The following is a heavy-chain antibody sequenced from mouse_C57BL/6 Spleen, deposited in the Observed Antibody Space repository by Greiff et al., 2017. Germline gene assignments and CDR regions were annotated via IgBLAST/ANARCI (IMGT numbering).Heavy chain of an antibody. Sequence: QVQLQQSGAELAKPGASVKLSCKASGYTFTSYWMHWVKQRPGQGLEWIGYINPSSGYTKSNQKFKDKATLTAYKSTSTAYMQLSSLTYEDSAVYYCARSLYDYGSSADYWGQGTTLTVSA. CDR1: GYTFTSYW. CDR2: INPSSGYT. D-gene: IGHD1-1*01. J-gene: IGHJ2*01. CDR3: ARSLYDYGSSADY. V-gene: IGHV1-7*01.